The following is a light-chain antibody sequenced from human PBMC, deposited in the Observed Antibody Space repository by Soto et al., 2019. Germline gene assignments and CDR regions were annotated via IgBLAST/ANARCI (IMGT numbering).Light chain of an antibody. V-gene: IGKV3-20*01. J-gene: IGKJ5*01. Sequence: EIVLTQSPGTLSLSPGERATLSCRASQSVSNNFLAWYQQKPGQAPRLLIHGASTRASGIPDSFSGSGSGTDFILTISRLEPEDFALSYCQQYGSSPVTFGQGTRLDIK. CDR1: QSVSNNF. CDR3: QQYGSSPVT. CDR2: GAS.